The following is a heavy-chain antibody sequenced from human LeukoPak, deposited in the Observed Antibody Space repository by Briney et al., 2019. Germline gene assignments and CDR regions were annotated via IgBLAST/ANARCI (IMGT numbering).Heavy chain of an antibody. Sequence: GESLKISCKGSGYSFTSYWIGWVRQMPGKGLEWMGIIYPDDSETRYSPSFQGQVTISADKSISTAYLQWSSLKASDSAMYYCARRKNPGYSGSYSLGYWGQGTLVTVSS. D-gene: IGHD3-10*01. V-gene: IGHV5-51*01. CDR3: ARRKNPGYSGSYSLGY. CDR1: GYSFTSYW. J-gene: IGHJ4*02. CDR2: IYPDDSET.